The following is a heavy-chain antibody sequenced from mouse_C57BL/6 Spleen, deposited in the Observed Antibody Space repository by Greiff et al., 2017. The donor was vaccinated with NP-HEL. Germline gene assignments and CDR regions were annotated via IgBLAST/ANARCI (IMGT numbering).Heavy chain of an antibody. D-gene: IGHD2-4*01. J-gene: IGHJ1*03. CDR3: ARYYDYDVWYFDV. Sequence: EVQLQQSGPELVKPGASVKISCKASGYSFTGYYMNWVKQSPEKSLEWIGEINPSTGGTTYNQKFKAKATLTVDKSSSTAYMQLKSLTSEDSAVYYCARYYDYDVWYFDVWGTGTTVTVSS. CDR1: GYSFTGYY. V-gene: IGHV1-42*01. CDR2: INPSTGGT.